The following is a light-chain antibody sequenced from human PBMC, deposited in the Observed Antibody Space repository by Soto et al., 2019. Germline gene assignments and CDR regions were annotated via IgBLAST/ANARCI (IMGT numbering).Light chain of an antibody. CDR2: AAS. CDR1: QGISSY. V-gene: IGKV1-9*01. CDR3: HQLNSYPHT. J-gene: IGKJ5*01. Sequence: DIQLTQSPSFLSASVGDRVTITCRASQGISSYLAWYQQIPGKAPNLLIYAASTLQSGVPSRFRGSGSGTEFTLTISSLPPEDSATYYCHQLNSYPHTFGQGTQLEMK.